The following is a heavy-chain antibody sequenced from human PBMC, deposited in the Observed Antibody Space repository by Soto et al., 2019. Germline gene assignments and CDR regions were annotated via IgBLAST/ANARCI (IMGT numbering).Heavy chain of an antibody. V-gene: IGHV1-3*01. Sequence: ASVKVSCKASGYTFTGYYMHWVRQAPGQRLEWMGWINAGNGNTKYSQKFQGRVTITRDTSTSTAYMELSSLRSEDTAVYYCARAPVAGTNDYWGQGTLVTVSS. J-gene: IGHJ4*02. CDR2: INAGNGNT. CDR3: ARAPVAGTNDY. D-gene: IGHD6-19*01. CDR1: GYTFTGYY.